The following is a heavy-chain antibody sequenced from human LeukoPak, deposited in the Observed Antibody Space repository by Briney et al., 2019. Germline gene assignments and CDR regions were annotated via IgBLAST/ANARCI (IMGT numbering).Heavy chain of an antibody. CDR2: IYPGDSDT. J-gene: IGHJ4*02. CDR3: ARHRRGCSGGSCYSGGVDY. CDR1: GYIFTNYW. V-gene: IGHV5-51*01. Sequence: GESLKISCKGSGYIFTNYWIGWVRPMPGKGLEWMGIIYPGDSDTRYSPSFQGQVTISADKSISTAYLQWSSLKASDTAMYYCARHRRGCSGGSCYSGGVDYWGQGTLITVSS. D-gene: IGHD2-15*01.